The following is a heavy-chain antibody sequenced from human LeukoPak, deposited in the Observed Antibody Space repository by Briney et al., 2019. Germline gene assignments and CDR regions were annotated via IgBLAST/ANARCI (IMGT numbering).Heavy chain of an antibody. CDR1: GFTFSTYD. CDR2: ISRNSGAYI. CDR3: ARDLNPSIVVVPAARKGYMDV. D-gene: IGHD2-2*01. Sequence: GGSLRLSCAASGFTFSTYDMYWVRQAPGKGLECVASISRNSGAYIYYADSVKGRFTISRDNAKNSLYLQMNSLRAEDTAVYYCARDLNPSIVVVPAARKGYMDVWGKGTTVTVSS. V-gene: IGHV3-21*01. J-gene: IGHJ6*03.